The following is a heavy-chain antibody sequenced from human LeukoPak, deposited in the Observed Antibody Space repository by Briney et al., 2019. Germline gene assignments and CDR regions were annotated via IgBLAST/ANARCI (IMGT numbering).Heavy chain of an antibody. CDR1: GFTLSDYA. CDR3: AKSGSYPGGYYYYMDV. Sequence: GGALRLPCAASGFTLSDYAKMWVRQAPGKGGEGGSAISGGGGSTFYADSVKGRFTIARDNSQFTLSLQMSSLRAEDTALYYCAKSGSYPGGYYYYMDVWGKGTTVTVSS. V-gene: IGHV3-23*01. J-gene: IGHJ6*03. CDR2: ISGGGGST. D-gene: IGHD1-26*01.